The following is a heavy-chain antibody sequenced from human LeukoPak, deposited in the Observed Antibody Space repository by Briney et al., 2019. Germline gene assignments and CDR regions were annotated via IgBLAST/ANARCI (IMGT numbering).Heavy chain of an antibody. Sequence: GASVKVSCKASGYTFTGYYMHWVRQAPGQGLEWMGWINPNSGGTNYAQKLQGRVTMTTDTSTSTAYMELRSLRSDDTAVYYCAREDSYGYNLLDYWGQGTLVTVSS. D-gene: IGHD5-18*01. CDR2: INPNSGGT. V-gene: IGHV1-2*02. CDR1: GYTFTGYY. J-gene: IGHJ4*02. CDR3: AREDSYGYNLLDY.